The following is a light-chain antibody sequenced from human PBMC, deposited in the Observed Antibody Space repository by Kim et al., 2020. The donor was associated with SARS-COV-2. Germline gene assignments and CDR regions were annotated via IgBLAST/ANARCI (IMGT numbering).Light chain of an antibody. CDR2: DAF. CDR3: QQRSKWPPFT. Sequence: YPGETAIHSCRASQSVDNFLAWYQQKPGQPPRLVIYDAFIRATDTPDRFSGSGYGTDFTLTINNLEPEDFAVYYCQQRSKWPPFTFGQGTKLEI. CDR1: QSVDNF. J-gene: IGKJ2*01. V-gene: IGKV3-11*01.